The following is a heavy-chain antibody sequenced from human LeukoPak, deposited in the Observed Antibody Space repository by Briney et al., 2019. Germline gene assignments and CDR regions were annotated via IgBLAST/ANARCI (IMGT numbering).Heavy chain of an antibody. V-gene: IGHV4-61*01. CDR1: GGSVSSGSYY. Sequence: SETLSLTCTVSGGSVSSGSYYWSWIRQPPGKGLEWIGYIYYSGSTNYNPSLKSRVTISVDTSKNQFSLKLSSVTAADTAVYYCARGGYYDSRLPFDYWGQGTLVSGSS. CDR3: ARGGYYDSRLPFDY. J-gene: IGHJ4*02. D-gene: IGHD3-22*01. CDR2: IYYSGST.